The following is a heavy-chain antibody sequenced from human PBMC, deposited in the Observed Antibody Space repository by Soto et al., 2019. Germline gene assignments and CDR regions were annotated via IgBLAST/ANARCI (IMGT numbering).Heavy chain of an antibody. D-gene: IGHD4-17*01. CDR2: IIAYNGNT. Sequence: GASVKVSCKGCCWTFTSYGISLVRQARGQGLEWMGWIIAYNGNTNYAQKLQGRVTMTTDTSTSTAYMELRSLRSDDTAVYYCARDPVYYGPGWFDPWGQGTLVTVSS. J-gene: IGHJ5*02. V-gene: IGHV1-18*01. CDR1: CWTFTSYG. CDR3: ARDPVYYGPGWFDP.